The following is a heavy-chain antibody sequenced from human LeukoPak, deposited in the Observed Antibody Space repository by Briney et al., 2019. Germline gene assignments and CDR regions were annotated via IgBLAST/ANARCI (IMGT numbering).Heavy chain of an antibody. D-gene: IGHD4-17*01. V-gene: IGHV4-59*01. J-gene: IGHJ4*02. CDR2: IYYSGST. Sequence: SETLSLTCTVSGGSISSYYWSWIRQPPGKGLEWIGYIYYSGSTNYNPSLKSRVTISVDTSKNQFSLKLSSVTAADTAVYYCARETDGDYSSFDYWGQGTLVTVSS. CDR1: GGSISSYY. CDR3: ARETDGDYSSFDY.